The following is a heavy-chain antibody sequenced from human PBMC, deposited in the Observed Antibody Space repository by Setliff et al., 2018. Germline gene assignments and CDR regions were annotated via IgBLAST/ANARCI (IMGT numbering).Heavy chain of an antibody. V-gene: IGHV5-51*01. J-gene: IGHJ4*02. CDR3: ARHRVGNSGYAIPILDF. Sequence: GESLTISCKASGYSFTDYWIAWVRQMPGKGLEWMGIIYPSNSNIKYSPSFEAQITFSVDKSITTAYLQWSGLKASDTAIYYCARHRVGNSGYAIPILDFWGQGALVTVSS. CDR1: GYSFTDYW. CDR2: IYPSNSNI. D-gene: IGHD5-12*01.